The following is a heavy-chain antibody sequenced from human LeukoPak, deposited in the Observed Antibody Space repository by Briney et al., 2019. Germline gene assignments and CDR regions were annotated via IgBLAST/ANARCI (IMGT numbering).Heavy chain of an antibody. Sequence: GGSLRLSCAASGFTFSNYAMSWVRQAPGKGLEWVSGISGSGANSYYADSVKGRFTISRDNSKNTLYLQMNSLRADDTAVYYCARALSQQLIRYSQDWGQGTLVTVSS. CDR3: ARALSQQLIRYSQD. J-gene: IGHJ1*01. V-gene: IGHV3-23*01. CDR2: ISGSGANS. D-gene: IGHD1-1*01. CDR1: GFTFSNYA.